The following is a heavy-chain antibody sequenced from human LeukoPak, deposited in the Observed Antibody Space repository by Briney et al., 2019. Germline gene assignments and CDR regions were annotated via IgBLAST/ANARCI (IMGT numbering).Heavy chain of an antibody. D-gene: IGHD2-2*02. J-gene: IGHJ4*02. V-gene: IGHV3-73*01. Sequence: GGSLRLSCAASGFTFSGSAMHWVRQASGKGLEWVGRIRSKANSYATAYAASVKGRFTISRDDSKNTAYLQMNSLKTEDTAMYYCTSSRYPYYFDYWGQGTLVTVSS. CDR1: GFTFSGSA. CDR3: TSSRYPYYFDY. CDR2: IRSKANSYAT.